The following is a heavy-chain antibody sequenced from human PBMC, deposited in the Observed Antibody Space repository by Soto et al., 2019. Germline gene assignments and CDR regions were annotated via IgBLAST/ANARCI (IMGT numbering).Heavy chain of an antibody. V-gene: IGHV4-59*01. CDR2: IFYTGST. D-gene: IGHD2-21*01. J-gene: IGHJ5*02. CDR1: GGSISRYF. CDR3: AHFSDLEWFDP. Sequence: QVQLQESGPGLVRPSETLSLTCTVSGGSISRYFWSWIRQSPGKGLEWIGYIFYTGSTTYNPSLXXXXTISIDTSKNQFSLKLSSLTAADTAVYYCAHFSDLEWFDPWGQGTLVTVSS.